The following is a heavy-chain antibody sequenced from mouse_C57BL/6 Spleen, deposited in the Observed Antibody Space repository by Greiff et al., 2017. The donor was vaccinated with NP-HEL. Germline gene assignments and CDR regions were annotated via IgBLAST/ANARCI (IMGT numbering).Heavy chain of an antibody. CDR2: ILPGSGST. D-gene: IGHD1-1*01. CDR3: ARTGKYYGSSSYFDF. J-gene: IGHJ1*03. CDR1: GYTFTGYW. Sequence: QVQLQQSGAELMKPGASVKLSCKATGYTFTGYWIEWVKQRPGHGLEWIGEILPGSGSTNYNEKFKGKATFTADTSSNTTYMQLSSLTTADSAIYYCARTGKYYGSSSYFDFWGTGTTVTVSS. V-gene: IGHV1-9*01.